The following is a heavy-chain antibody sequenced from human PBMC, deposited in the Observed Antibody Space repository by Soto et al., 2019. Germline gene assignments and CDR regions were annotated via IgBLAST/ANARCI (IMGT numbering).Heavy chain of an antibody. CDR2: IYYSGST. D-gene: IGHD5-18*01. J-gene: IGHJ4*02. V-gene: IGHV4-61*01. CDR1: GGSVRSGSYY. Sequence: SETLSLTCTVSGGSVRSGSYYWSWIRQSPGKGLEWIGYIYYSGSTNFKPSLTSRVTISVDTSKNQCSLKLISVNAADTVVYFCATESGSTYGYFDHWGQGTQVTVSS. CDR3: ATESGSTYGYFDH.